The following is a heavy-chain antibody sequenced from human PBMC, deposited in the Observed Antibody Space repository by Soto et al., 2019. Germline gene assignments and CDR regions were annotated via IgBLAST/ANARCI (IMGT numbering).Heavy chain of an antibody. V-gene: IGHV1-18*01. CDR1: GYTFTSYG. J-gene: IGHJ4*02. CDR3: ASMYSSGQSDY. CDR2: ISAYNGNT. D-gene: IGHD6-19*01. Sequence: GASVKVSCKASGYTFTSYGISWVRQAPGQGLEWMGWISAYNGNTNYAQKFQGRVTMTTDTSTSTAYMELRSLRSDDTAVYYCASMYSSGQSDYWGQGTLVTVSS.